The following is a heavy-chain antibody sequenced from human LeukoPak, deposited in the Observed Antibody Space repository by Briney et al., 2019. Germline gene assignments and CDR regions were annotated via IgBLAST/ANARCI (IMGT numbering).Heavy chain of an antibody. CDR3: ATDPVNY. CDR2: IKHDGSEK. CDR1: GFTFSTYW. V-gene: IGHV3-7*01. J-gene: IGHJ4*02. Sequence: GGSLRLSCAASGFTFSTYWMTWVRQAPGKGLEWVANIKHDGSEKYQADSVKGRFTISRDNAKNSLYLQMNSLRAEDTAVYYCATDPVNYWGQGTLVTVSS.